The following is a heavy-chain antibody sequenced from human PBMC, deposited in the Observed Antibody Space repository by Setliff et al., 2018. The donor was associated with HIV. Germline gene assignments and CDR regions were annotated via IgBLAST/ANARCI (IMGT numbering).Heavy chain of an antibody. Sequence: PSETLSLTCTVSGGSISSTNYFWGWIRQPPGKGLEWIGTIYYHGSTYYNPSLRSRVTISVDRSKNLFSLKLTSVTAADTAVYYCARDRIWKGYYDYWGQGTLVTVSS. CDR3: ARDRIWKGYYDY. CDR2: IYYHGST. CDR1: GGSISSTNYF. D-gene: IGHD3-3*01. J-gene: IGHJ4*02. V-gene: IGHV4-39*07.